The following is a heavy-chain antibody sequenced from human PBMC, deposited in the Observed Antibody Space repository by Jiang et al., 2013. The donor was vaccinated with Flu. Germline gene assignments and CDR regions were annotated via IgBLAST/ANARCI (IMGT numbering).Heavy chain of an antibody. D-gene: IGHD5-24*01. Sequence: GAEVKKPGASVKVSCKASGYTFISYDINWVRQATGQGLEWMGWMNPNSGNTGYAQKFQGRVTITADESTSTAYMELSSLRSEDTAVYYCARDPYGDGYNFYYYGMDVWGQGTTVTVSS. V-gene: IGHV1-8*01. CDR1: GYTFISYD. CDR2: MNPNSGNT. J-gene: IGHJ6*02. CDR3: ARDPYGDGYNFYYYGMDV.